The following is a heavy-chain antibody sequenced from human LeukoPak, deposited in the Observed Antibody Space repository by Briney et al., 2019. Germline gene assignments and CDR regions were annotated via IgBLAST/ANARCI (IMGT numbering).Heavy chain of an antibody. Sequence: PSETLSLTCTVSGGSISVSSYYWGWIRQPPGKGLEWIGNIFYNGKTYYNPSLKSRVTISVDTSKNQFSLKLSSVTAADTAVYLRARHRDTGYYYYMDVWGTGTTVTVSS. CDR2: IFYNGKT. D-gene: IGHD1-1*01. J-gene: IGHJ6*03. CDR3: ARHRDTGYYYYMDV. CDR1: GGSISVSSYY. V-gene: IGHV4-39*01.